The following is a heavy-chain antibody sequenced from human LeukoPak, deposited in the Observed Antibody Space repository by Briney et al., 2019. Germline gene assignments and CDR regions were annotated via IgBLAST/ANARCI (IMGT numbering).Heavy chain of an antibody. CDR2: INHSGST. D-gene: IGHD6-13*01. J-gene: IGHJ5*02. CDR3: ARISVAALPYNWFDP. Sequence: KSSETLSLSCAVYGGSFSGYYWSWIRQPPGKGLEWIGEINHSGSTNYNPSLKGRVTISVDTSKNQFSLKLSSVTAADTAVYYCARISVAALPYNWFDPWGQGTLVTVSS. CDR1: GGSFSGYY. V-gene: IGHV4-34*01.